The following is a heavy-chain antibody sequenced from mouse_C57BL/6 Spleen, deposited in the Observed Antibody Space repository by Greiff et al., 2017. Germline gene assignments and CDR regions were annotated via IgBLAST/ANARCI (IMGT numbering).Heavy chain of an antibody. CDR2: ISYDGSN. CDR3: ARRGGSGPFDY. CDR1: GYSITSGYY. V-gene: IGHV3-6*01. D-gene: IGHD3-2*02. J-gene: IGHJ2*01. Sequence: VQLKQSGPGLVKPSQSLSLTCSVTGYSITSGYYWNWIRQFPGNKLEWMGYISYDGSNNYNPSLKNRISITRDTSKNQFFLKLNSVTTEDTATYYCARRGGSGPFDYWGQGTTLTVSS.